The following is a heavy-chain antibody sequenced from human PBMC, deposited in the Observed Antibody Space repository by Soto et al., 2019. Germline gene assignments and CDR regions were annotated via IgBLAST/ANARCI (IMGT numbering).Heavy chain of an antibody. CDR2: INPNSGGT. CDR1: GYTFTGYY. CDR3: ARVSYYYDSSGHFDY. Sequence: QVQLVQSGAEVKKPGASVKVSCKASGYTFTGYYMHWVRQAPGQGLEWMGWINPNSGGTNYAQKFQGWVTMTRDPSISTAYMELSRLRSDDTAVYYCARVSYYYDSSGHFDYWGQGTLVTVSS. V-gene: IGHV1-2*04. D-gene: IGHD3-22*01. J-gene: IGHJ4*02.